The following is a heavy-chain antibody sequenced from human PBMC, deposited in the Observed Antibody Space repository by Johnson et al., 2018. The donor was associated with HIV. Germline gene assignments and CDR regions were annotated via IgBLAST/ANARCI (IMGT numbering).Heavy chain of an antibody. Sequence: QVQLVESGGGVVQPGRSLRLSCAASGFTFSSYAMHWVRQAPGKGLEWVAVISYDGSNKYYADSVKGRFTISRDNSKNTLYLQMNSLRAEDTAVYYCSTFGGGSFHAFDIWVQGTMVTVSS. J-gene: IGHJ3*02. CDR2: ISYDGSNK. CDR1: GFTFSSYA. CDR3: STFGGGSFHAFDI. V-gene: IGHV3-30*04. D-gene: IGHD1-26*01.